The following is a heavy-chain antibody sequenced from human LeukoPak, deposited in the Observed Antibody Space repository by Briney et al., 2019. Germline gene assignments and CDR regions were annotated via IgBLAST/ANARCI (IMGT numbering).Heavy chain of an antibody. J-gene: IGHJ4*02. CDR3: ARGGRGYTPISPY. CDR1: GGTFTSYA. Sequence: PSVKVSCKASGGTFTSYAISWVRQAPGQGREWMGGIIPIFGTANYAQKFQGRVTITTDESTSTAYMELSSLRSEDTLVYYCARGGRGYTPISPYWGQGTRVTVSS. V-gene: IGHV1-69*05. CDR2: IIPIFGTA. D-gene: IGHD5-18*01.